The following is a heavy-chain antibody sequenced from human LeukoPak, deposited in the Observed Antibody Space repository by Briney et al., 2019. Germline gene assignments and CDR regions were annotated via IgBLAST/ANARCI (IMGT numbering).Heavy chain of an antibody. V-gene: IGHV3-48*04. J-gene: IGHJ4*02. CDR3: ARDRPIPY. CDR2: ISSSSSTI. Sequence: GGSLRLSCAASGFTLSSYWMSWVRQAPGKGLEWVSYISSSSSTIYYADSVKGRFTISRDNAKNSLYLQMNSLRAEDTAVYYCARDRPIPYWGQGTLVTVSS. CDR1: GFTLSSYW.